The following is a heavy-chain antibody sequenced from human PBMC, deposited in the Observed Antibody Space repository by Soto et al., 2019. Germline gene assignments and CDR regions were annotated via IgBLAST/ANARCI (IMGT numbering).Heavy chain of an antibody. Sequence: QLQLQESGPGLVKPSETLSLTCTVSGGSISSSSYYWGWIRQPPGKGLEWIGGIYYSGSTYYNPCLKSRVTISVDTSKNQFSLKLSSVTAADTAVYYCARHVGCSGGSCYREFDYWGQGTLVTVSS. J-gene: IGHJ4*02. CDR1: GGSISSSSYY. V-gene: IGHV4-39*01. CDR3: ARHVGCSGGSCYREFDY. CDR2: IYYSGST. D-gene: IGHD2-15*01.